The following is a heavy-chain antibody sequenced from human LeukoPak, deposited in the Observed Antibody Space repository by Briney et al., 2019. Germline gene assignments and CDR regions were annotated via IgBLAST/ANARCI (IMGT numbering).Heavy chain of an antibody. D-gene: IGHD6-13*01. Sequence: TSVKVSCKASGYTFTNYGISWVRQAPGQGLEWMGWISAYNGNTNYAQKVQDRVTMTTDSSTSTAYMELRSLRSDDTAVYYCARGHSTNYYYGMDVWGQGTTVIVSS. CDR2: ISAYNGNT. CDR1: GYTFTNYG. J-gene: IGHJ6*02. V-gene: IGHV1-18*01. CDR3: ARGHSTNYYYGMDV.